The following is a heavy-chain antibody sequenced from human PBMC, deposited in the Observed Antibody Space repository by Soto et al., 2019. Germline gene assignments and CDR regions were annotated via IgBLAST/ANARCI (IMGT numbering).Heavy chain of an antibody. Sequence: GGCLRLSCAASGVTFSMYGMHWVRQAPGKGLERVAVMSCDGSNKYYADSVKGRFTSSRDNSKNTLYLQMNSLRAEDTAVYYCAKERLGYYDFWSGYSARSYYYYGMNVWSQGTTVTVSS. J-gene: IGHJ6*02. CDR2: MSCDGSNK. CDR1: GVTFSMYG. V-gene: IGHV3-30*18. CDR3: AKERLGYYDFWSGYSARSYYYYGMNV. D-gene: IGHD3-3*01.